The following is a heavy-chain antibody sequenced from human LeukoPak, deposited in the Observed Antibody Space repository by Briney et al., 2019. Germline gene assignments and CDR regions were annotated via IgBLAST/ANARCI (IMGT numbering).Heavy chain of an antibody. V-gene: IGHV4-59*12. Sequence: PSETLSLTCTVSGGSISSYYWSWIRQPPGKGLEWIGYIYYSGSTNYNPSLKSRVTISVDTSKNQFSLKLSSVTAADTAVYYCARDLGVIAFDHWGQGTLVTVSS. J-gene: IGHJ4*02. CDR2: IYYSGST. CDR1: GGSISSYY. CDR3: ARDLGVIAFDH. D-gene: IGHD2-21*01.